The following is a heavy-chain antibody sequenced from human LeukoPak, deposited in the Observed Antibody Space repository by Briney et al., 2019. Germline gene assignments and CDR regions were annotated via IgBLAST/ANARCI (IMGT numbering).Heavy chain of an antibody. CDR2: ISSSSSTI. D-gene: IGHD5-12*01. Sequence: PGGSLRLSCAASGFTFSSYSMNWVRQAPGKGLEWVSYISSSSSTIYYADSVKGRFTISRDNAKNSLYLQMNSLRAEDTAVYYCARDPNSGYDPRFDYWGQGTLVTVSS. V-gene: IGHV3-48*04. CDR1: GFTFSSYS. CDR3: ARDPNSGYDPRFDY. J-gene: IGHJ4*02.